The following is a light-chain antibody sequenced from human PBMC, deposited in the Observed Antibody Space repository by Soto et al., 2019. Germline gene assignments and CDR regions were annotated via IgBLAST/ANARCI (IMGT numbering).Light chain of an antibody. J-gene: IGLJ3*02. CDR3: TSYSRYRVLV. CDR1: SSDIGGYKY. CDR2: EVS. Sequence: ALTQPASVSGSLGQSITISCTGTSSDIGGYKYVSWYQQHPGKAPKLIIFEVSNRPSGVSDRFSGSNSGNTASLTISGLQAEDEADYYCTSYSRYRVLVFGGGTKVTVL. V-gene: IGLV2-14*01.